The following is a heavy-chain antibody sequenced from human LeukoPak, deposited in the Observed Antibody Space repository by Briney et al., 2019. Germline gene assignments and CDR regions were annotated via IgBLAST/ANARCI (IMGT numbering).Heavy chain of an antibody. CDR3: AREIEMATIDY. D-gene: IGHD5-24*01. V-gene: IGHV4-59*12. Sequence: SETLSLTCTVSGGSISSYYWSWIRQPPGKGLEWIGYIYYSGSTNYNPSLKSRVTISVDTSKNQFSLKLSSVTAADPAVYYCAREIEMATIDYWGQGTLVTVSS. CDR2: IYYSGST. J-gene: IGHJ4*02. CDR1: GGSISSYY.